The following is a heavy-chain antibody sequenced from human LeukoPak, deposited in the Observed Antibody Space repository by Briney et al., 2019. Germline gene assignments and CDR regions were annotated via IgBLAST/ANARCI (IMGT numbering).Heavy chain of an antibody. J-gene: IGHJ4*02. D-gene: IGHD3-22*01. CDR3: FSFSGPAGYYDSSGTPRFDY. CDR1: GFTFSSYA. V-gene: IGHV3-23*01. CDR2: ISGSGGST. Sequence: GGSLRLPCAASGFTFSSYAMSWVRQAPGKGLEWVSAISGSGGSTYYADSVKGRFTISRDNSKNTLYLQMNSLRAEDTAVYYCFSFSGPAGYYDSSGTPRFDYWGQGTLVTVSS.